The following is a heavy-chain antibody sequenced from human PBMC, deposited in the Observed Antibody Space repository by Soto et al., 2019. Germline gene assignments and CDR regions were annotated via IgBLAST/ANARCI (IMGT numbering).Heavy chain of an antibody. CDR2: INHVGIT. J-gene: IGHJ4*02. V-gene: IGHV4-34*01. D-gene: IGHD3-3*01. CDR1: GGSFRGFY. CDR3: ARAHDFWGGRQQPIDS. Sequence: QVQLQQWGAGLLKPSETLSLTCAVSGGSFRGFYWTWIRQSPGKGLEWLGDINHVGITNYNPSLKSRFSIPVDTSKSQFSLKLSSVTAADTAVYYCARAHDFWGGRQQPIDSWGKGTLVTVSS.